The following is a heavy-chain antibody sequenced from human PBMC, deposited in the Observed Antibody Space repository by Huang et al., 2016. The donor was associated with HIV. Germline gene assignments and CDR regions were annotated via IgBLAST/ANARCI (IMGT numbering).Heavy chain of an antibody. D-gene: IGHD6-13*01. CDR2: MTGRGSSS. V-gene: IGHV3-23*01. CDR1: GFTFSSYA. CDR3: AKADSGAAAGSLVDY. Sequence: EVQLLESGGGLVQPGGSLRLSCAASGFTFSSYAMSWVRQAEGKGLEWGASMTGRGSSSYYADSVKGRFTISRDNSKNTLYLQMNSLRAEDTAIYYCAKADSGAAAGSLVDYWGQGTLVTVSS. J-gene: IGHJ4*02.